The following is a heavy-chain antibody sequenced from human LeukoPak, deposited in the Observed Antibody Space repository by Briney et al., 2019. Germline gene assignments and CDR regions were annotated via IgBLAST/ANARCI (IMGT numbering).Heavy chain of an antibody. CDR1: GFTFTVAW. Sequence: GGSLRLSCAASGFTFTVAWMSWVRQAPGKGLEWLGRIKSKTDVAPIDYAAPVKGRFTISRDNSESTMYLQMNSLRVEDTAVYYCAKEGTRSHSQWAFDFWGQGTMVTVSS. D-gene: IGHD6-19*01. V-gene: IGHV3-15*01. CDR2: IKSKTDVAPI. CDR3: AKEGTRSHSQWAFDF. J-gene: IGHJ3*01.